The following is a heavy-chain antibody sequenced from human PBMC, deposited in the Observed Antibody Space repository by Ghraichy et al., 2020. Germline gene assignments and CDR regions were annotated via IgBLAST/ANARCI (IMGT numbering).Heavy chain of an antibody. CDR3: VTNLGYCSGVTCYSNS. CDR1: GFTFSGYM. Sequence: LSLTCAASGFTFSGYMMSWVRQAPGKGLEWVSAISAGGGSTYYADSVKGRFTISRDNSKNTLYLQMNTLRAEDTAIYYCVTNLGYCSGVTCYSNSWGQGTLVTVSS. CDR2: ISAGGGST. D-gene: IGHD2-15*01. V-gene: IGHV3-23*01. J-gene: IGHJ5*02.